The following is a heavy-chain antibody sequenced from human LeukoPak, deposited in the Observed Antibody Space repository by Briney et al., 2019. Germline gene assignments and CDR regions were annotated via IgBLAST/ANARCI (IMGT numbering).Heavy chain of an antibody. V-gene: IGHV4-34*01. CDR3: ASLVPANWFDP. CDR2: INHSGST. D-gene: IGHD2-2*01. Sequence: SETPSLTCAVYGGSFSGYYWSWIRQPPGKGLEWIGEINHSGSTNYNPSLKSRVTISVDTSKNQFSLKLSSVTAADTAVYYCASLVPANWFDPWGQGTLVTVSS. J-gene: IGHJ5*02. CDR1: GGSFSGYY.